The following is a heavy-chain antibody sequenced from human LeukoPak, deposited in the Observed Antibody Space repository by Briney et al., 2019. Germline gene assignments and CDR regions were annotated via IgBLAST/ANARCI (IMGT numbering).Heavy chain of an antibody. CDR1: GFTFSSYG. D-gene: IGHD3-10*01. CDR3: ARDGQLWSEYFQH. Sequence: PGGTLRLSCAASGFTFSSYGMSWVRQAPGKGLEWVSVIYSGGSTYYADSVKGRFTISRDNSKNTLYLQMNSLRAEDTAVYYCARDGQLWSEYFQHWGQGTLVTVSS. V-gene: IGHV3-66*01. CDR2: IYSGGST. J-gene: IGHJ1*01.